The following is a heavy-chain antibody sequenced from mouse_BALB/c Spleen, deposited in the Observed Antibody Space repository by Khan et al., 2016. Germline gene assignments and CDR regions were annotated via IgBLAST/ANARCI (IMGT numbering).Heavy chain of an antibody. CDR3: DRGRYGNWYFDV. CDR1: GYSFTSYW. D-gene: IGHD2-1*01. J-gene: IGHJ1*01. CDR2: IYPGDGDT. Sequence: QVQRQQSGAELARPGASVKLSCKASGYSFTSYWMQWVKQRPGQGLEWIGAIYPGDGDTRYTQKFKGKATLTADNSSSTAYMQLSSLASEDSAIEYCDRGRYGNWYFDVWGAGTTVTVSS. V-gene: IGHV1-87*01.